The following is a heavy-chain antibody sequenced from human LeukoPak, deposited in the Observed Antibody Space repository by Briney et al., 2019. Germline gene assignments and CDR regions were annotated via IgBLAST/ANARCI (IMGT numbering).Heavy chain of an antibody. Sequence: SETLSLTCTVSGGSISSSSYYWGWIRQPPGNGLEWIGSIYYSGSTYYNPSLKSRVTISVDTSKNQFSLKLSSVTAADTAVYYCARETFEADYYYYYMDVWGKGTTVTISS. CDR1: GGSISSSSYY. CDR3: ARETFEADYYYYYMDV. V-gene: IGHV4-39*07. J-gene: IGHJ6*03. D-gene: IGHD3-10*01. CDR2: IYYSGST.